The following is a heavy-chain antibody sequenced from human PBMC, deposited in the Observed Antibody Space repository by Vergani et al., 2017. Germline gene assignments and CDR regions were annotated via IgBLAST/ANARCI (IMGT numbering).Heavy chain of an antibody. CDR2: ISGSGGST. Sequence: EVQLVESGGGLVQPGGSLRLSCAASGFTFSSYAMSWVRQAPGKGLEWVSAISGSGGSTYYADSVKGRFTISRDNSKNTLYLQMNSLRAEDTAVYYCATRGSLHSGSYYSPQVLLFDYWGQGTLVTVSS. CDR1: GFTFSSYA. CDR3: ATRGSLHSGSYYSPQVLLFDY. D-gene: IGHD3-10*01. V-gene: IGHV3-23*04. J-gene: IGHJ4*02.